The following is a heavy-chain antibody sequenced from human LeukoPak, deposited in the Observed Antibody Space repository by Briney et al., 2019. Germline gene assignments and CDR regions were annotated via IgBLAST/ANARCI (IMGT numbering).Heavy chain of an antibody. Sequence: PSETLALTCAVYGGSFSGYYWSWIRQPPGKGLEWIGEINHSGSTNYNPSLKSRVTISVDTSKNQFSLKLSSVTAADTAVYYCARVGADGSGFLFDYWGQGTLVTVSS. D-gene: IGHD3-10*01. V-gene: IGHV4-34*01. CDR2: INHSGST. CDR3: ARVGADGSGFLFDY. CDR1: GGSFSGYY. J-gene: IGHJ4*02.